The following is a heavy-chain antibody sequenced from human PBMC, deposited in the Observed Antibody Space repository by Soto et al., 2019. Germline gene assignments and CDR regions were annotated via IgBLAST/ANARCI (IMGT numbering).Heavy chain of an antibody. CDR3: AKGVGTYYYGSGNQTSDY. J-gene: IGHJ4*02. Sequence: QVQLVESGGGVVQPGRSLRLSCAASGFTFSSYGMHWVRQAPGKGLEWVAVISYDGSNKYYADSVKGRFTISRDNSKNTRYLQRNSLRAEDTAVYYCAKGVGTYYYGSGNQTSDYWGQGTLVTVSS. CDR2: ISYDGSNK. D-gene: IGHD3-10*01. CDR1: GFTFSSYG. V-gene: IGHV3-30*18.